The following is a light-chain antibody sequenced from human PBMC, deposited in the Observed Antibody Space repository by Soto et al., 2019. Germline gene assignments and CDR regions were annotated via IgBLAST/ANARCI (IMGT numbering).Light chain of an antibody. J-gene: IGLJ2*01. Sequence: QSVLTQPPSVSAAPGQKVTISCSGSSSNIGNNDVYWYQQLPGTAPKLLIYANNNRPSGISDRISGSKSDTSATLGITGLQTGDEADYYCGTWDSSLSAVLFGGGTKLTVL. V-gene: IGLV1-51*01. CDR1: SSNIGNND. CDR3: GTWDSSLSAVL. CDR2: ANN.